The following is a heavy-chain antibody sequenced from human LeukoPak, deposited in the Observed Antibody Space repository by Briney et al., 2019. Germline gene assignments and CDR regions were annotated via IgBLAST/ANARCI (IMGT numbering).Heavy chain of an antibody. Sequence: ASVKVPCKASGYTFTNHGVTWVRQAPGQGLEWMGWISAYNGNRDYAQKFQGRVTLTTDTSTNTAYLELRSLRSDDTALYYCARDPAYRHNTGSRGDYWGQGTLVTVSS. CDR2: ISAYNGNR. D-gene: IGHD1-26*01. J-gene: IGHJ4*02. CDR3: ARDPAYRHNTGSRGDY. V-gene: IGHV1-18*01. CDR1: GYTFTNHG.